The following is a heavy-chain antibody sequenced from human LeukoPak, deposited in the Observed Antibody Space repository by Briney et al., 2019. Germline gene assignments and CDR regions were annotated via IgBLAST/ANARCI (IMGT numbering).Heavy chain of an antibody. CDR3: AREGTGELAGMDV. CDR1: GFTFSSYS. J-gene: IGHJ6*02. D-gene: IGHD1-26*01. Sequence: GRSLRLSCAASGFTFSSYSMNWVRQAPGKGLEWVSSISSSSSYVYYADSVKGRFTISRDNAKNSPYLQMNSLRAEDTAVYYCAREGTGELAGMDVWGQGTTVTVSS. CDR2: ISSSSSYV. V-gene: IGHV3-21*01.